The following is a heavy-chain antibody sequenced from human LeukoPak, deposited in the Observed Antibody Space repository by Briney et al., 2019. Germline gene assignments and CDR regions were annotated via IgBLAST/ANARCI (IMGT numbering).Heavy chain of an antibody. CDR2: IYCSGST. J-gene: IGHJ6*03. V-gene: IGHV4-59*01. Sequence: SETLSLTCTVSGGSISSYYWSWIRQPPGKGLEWIGYIYCSGSTNYNPSLKSRVTISVDTSKNQFSLKLSSVTAADTAVYYCARASMDFWSAYYYMDVWGKGTTVTVSS. CDR3: ARASMDFWSAYYYMDV. D-gene: IGHD3-3*01. CDR1: GGSISSYY.